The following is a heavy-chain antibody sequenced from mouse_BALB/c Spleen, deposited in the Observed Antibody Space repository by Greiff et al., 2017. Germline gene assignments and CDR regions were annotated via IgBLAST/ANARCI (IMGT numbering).Heavy chain of an antibody. CDR2: ISYSGST. D-gene: IGHD2-14*01. J-gene: IGHJ3*01. Sequence: EVQLQESGPGLVKPSQSLSLTCTVTGYSITSDYAWNWIRQFPGNKLEWMGYISYSGSTSYNPSLKSRISITRDTSKNQFFLQLNSVTTEDTATYYCARQKVRRGFAYWGQGTLVTVSA. V-gene: IGHV3-2*02. CDR3: ARQKVRRGFAY. CDR1: GYSITSDYA.